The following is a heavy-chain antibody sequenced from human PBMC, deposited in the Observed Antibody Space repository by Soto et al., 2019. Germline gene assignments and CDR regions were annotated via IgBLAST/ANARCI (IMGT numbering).Heavy chain of an antibody. V-gene: IGHV4-30-4*01. J-gene: IGHJ6*02. CDR3: ARARYSSRFYYGMDV. CDR1: GGAISSGDYY. Sequence: KPSEILSLTCTVSGGAISSGDYYWSWIRQPPGKGLEWIGYIYYSGSTYYNPSLKSRVTISVDTSKNQFSLKLSSVTAADTAVYYCARARYSSRFYYGMDVWGQGTTVTVSS. D-gene: IGHD6-13*01. CDR2: IYYSGST.